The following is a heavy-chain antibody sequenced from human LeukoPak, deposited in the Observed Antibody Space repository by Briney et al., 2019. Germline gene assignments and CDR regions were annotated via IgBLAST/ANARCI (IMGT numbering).Heavy chain of an antibody. D-gene: IGHD6-13*01. CDR1: GGSFSSSSYY. J-gene: IGHJ4*02. CDR3: ARLEGIAAAGY. V-gene: IGHV4-39*01. CDR2: IYYSGST. Sequence: PSETLSLTCTVSGGSFSSSSYYWGWIRQPPGKGLEWIGSIYYSGSTYYNPSLKSRVTISVDTSKNQFSLKLSSVTAADTAVYYCARLEGIAAAGYWGQGTLVTVSS.